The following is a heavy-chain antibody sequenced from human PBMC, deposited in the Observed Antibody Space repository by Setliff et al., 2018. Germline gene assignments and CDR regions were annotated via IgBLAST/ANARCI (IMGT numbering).Heavy chain of an antibody. V-gene: IGHV1-69*10. Sequence: SVKVSCKASGGTFSSYAIRWVRQAPGQGLEWMGGIIPILGIANYAQKCQGRITITADESTSTAYMELSSLRSEDTAVYSCARDRDSSGWYDAFDIWGQGTMVTVSS. D-gene: IGHD6-19*01. J-gene: IGHJ3*02. CDR2: IIPILGIA. CDR3: ARDRDSSGWYDAFDI. CDR1: GGTFSSYA.